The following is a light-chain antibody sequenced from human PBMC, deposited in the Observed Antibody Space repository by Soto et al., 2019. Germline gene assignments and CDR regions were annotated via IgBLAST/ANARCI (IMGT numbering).Light chain of an antibody. Sequence: EIVLTQSPGTLSLSPGERATLSCTASQSVSSTYLAWYQQKPGQAPRLLIYGASSRATGIPDRFSGSGSGTDFTLTISRXXXXXFXVYYCQQYGSSPFTFGQGTKVEIK. J-gene: IGKJ2*01. CDR2: GAS. V-gene: IGKV3-20*01. CDR3: QQYGSSPFT. CDR1: QSVSSTY.